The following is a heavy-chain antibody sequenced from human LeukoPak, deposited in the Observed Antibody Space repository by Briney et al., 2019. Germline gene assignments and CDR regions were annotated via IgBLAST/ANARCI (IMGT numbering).Heavy chain of an antibody. Sequence: SGGSLRLSCAASGFTFSSYGMHWVRQAPGKGLEWVAVIWYDGSNKYYADSVKGRFTISRDNSKNTLYLQMNSLRAEDTAVYYCARGADTGGYYYYYGMDVWGQGTTVTVSS. D-gene: IGHD2-8*02. CDR3: ARGADTGGYYYYYGMDV. J-gene: IGHJ6*02. CDR2: IWYDGSNK. V-gene: IGHV3-33*01. CDR1: GFTFSSYG.